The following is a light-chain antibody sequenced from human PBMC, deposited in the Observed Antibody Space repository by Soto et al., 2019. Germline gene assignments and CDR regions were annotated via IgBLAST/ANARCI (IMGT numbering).Light chain of an antibody. CDR3: QQRSNWPPIT. J-gene: IGKJ5*01. V-gene: IGKV3D-20*02. CDR1: QSVSSSY. CDR2: GAS. Sequence: EIVLTQSPGTLSLSPGERATLSCRASQSVSSSYLVWYQQKPGQAPRLLIYGASSRATGIPDRFSGSGSGTEFTLTISSLQSEDFAVYYCQQRSNWPPITFGQGTRLEIK.